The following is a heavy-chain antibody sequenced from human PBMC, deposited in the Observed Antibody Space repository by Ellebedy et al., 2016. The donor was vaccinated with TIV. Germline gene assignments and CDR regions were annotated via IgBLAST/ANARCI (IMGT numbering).Heavy chain of an antibody. V-gene: IGHV1-2*02. CDR1: GYTFTGYY. Sequence: ASVKVSCXASGYTFTGYYMHWVRQAPGQGLEWMGWINPNSGGTNYAQKFQDRVTMTRDTSISTAYMELSRLISDDTAVYYCARGSSGWKDAFDLWGQGTMVTVSS. CDR3: ARGSSGWKDAFDL. D-gene: IGHD6-19*01. J-gene: IGHJ3*01. CDR2: INPNSGGT.